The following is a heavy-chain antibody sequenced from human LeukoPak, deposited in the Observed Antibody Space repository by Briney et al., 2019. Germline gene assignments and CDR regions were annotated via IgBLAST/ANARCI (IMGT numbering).Heavy chain of an antibody. CDR1: GFTFSSYA. J-gene: IGHJ4*02. D-gene: IGHD2-21*01. Sequence: GGSLRLSCAASGFTFSSYAMSWVRQAPGKGLEWVSAISGSGGSTYYADSMKGRFTISRDNSKNTLSLQMNSLRAEDTAVYYCAKAIASGSAFDYWGQGTLVTVSS. CDR2: ISGSGGST. V-gene: IGHV3-23*01. CDR3: AKAIASGSAFDY.